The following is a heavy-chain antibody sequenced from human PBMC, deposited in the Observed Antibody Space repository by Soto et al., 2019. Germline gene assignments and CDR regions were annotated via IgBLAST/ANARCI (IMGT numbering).Heavy chain of an antibody. Sequence: PGESLKISCKGSGYSFTSYWIGWVRQMPGKGLEWMGIIYPGDSDTRYSPSFQGQVTISADKSISTAYLQWSSLKASDTAMYYCARLLGSALGVVQLNYYYYMDVWGKGTTVTVSS. J-gene: IGHJ6*03. CDR2: IYPGDSDT. CDR1: GYSFTSYW. CDR3: ARLLGSALGVVQLNYYYYMDV. V-gene: IGHV5-51*01. D-gene: IGHD3-3*01.